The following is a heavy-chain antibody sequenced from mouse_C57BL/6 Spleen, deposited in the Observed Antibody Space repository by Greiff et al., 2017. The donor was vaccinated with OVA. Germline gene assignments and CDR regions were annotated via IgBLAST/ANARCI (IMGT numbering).Heavy chain of an antibody. CDR1: GYTFTSYW. Sequence: QVQLQQPGAELVMPGASVKLSCKASGYTFTSYWMHWVKQRPGQGLEWIGEIDPSDSYTNYNQKFKGKSTLTVDKSSSTAYMQLSSLTSEDSAVYYCARWYGNPLYYGNYWYFDVWGTGTTVTVSS. CDR2: IDPSDSYT. D-gene: IGHD2-1*01. CDR3: ARWYGNPLYYGNYWYFDV. J-gene: IGHJ1*03. V-gene: IGHV1-69*01.